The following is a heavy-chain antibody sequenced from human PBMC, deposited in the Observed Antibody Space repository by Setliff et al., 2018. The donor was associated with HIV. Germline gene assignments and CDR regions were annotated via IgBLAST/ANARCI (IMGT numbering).Heavy chain of an antibody. CDR2: ITHSGST. D-gene: IGHD3-3*01. J-gene: IGHJ3*02. CDR3: ARSKTFYDFWGGYYTHGAFKI. V-gene: IGHV4-34*01. Sequence: PSETLSLTCAVYGGSFSGYYWTWIRQPPGKGLEWIGEITHSGSTNYNPSLETRVTISVDTSKNQFSLNLTSVTAADTAVYYCARSKTFYDFWGGYYTHGAFKIWGLGTMVTVSS. CDR1: GGSFSGYY.